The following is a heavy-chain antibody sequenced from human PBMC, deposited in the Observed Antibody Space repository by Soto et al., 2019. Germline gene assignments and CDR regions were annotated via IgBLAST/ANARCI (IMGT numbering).Heavy chain of an antibody. CDR3: AKDRGLAESGTWSHYYYGMDV. J-gene: IGHJ6*02. CDR1: GFTFRHAW. D-gene: IGHD1-26*01. V-gene: IGHV3-30*18. CDR2: ISSDGSSY. Sequence: VGSLGLSCAASGFTFRHAWMSWVRQAPGQGLEWVAVISSDGSSYYYGDSVRGRFTISRDTSKNTLFLEMNSLTTADTAVYYCAKDRGLAESGTWSHYYYGMDVWGQGTSVTVSS.